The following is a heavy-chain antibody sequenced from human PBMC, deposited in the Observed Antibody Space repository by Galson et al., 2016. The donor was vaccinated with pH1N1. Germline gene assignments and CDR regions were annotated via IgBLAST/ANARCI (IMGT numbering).Heavy chain of an antibody. Sequence: SLRLSCAASGFTFRRYAMSWVRQAPGKGLEWVSAVSGRGDSTYYADSVKGHFTISRDNSKNTLYLQMKSLRAEDTALYYCAKDLSSDYGDYGLDYWGQGTLVTASS. CDR2: VSGRGDST. V-gene: IGHV3-23*01. D-gene: IGHD4-17*01. J-gene: IGHJ4*02. CDR3: AKDLSSDYGDYGLDY. CDR1: GFTFRRYA.